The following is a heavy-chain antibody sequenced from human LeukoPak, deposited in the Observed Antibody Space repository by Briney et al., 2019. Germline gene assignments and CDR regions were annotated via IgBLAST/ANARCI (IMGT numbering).Heavy chain of an antibody. V-gene: IGHV1-2*02. CDR1: GYTFTGYY. CDR2: INPNSGGT. J-gene: IGHJ4*02. Sequence: ASVKVSCKASGYTFTGYYMHWVRQAPGQGLEWMGWINPNSGGTNYAQKFQGRVTMTRDASISTAYMELCRLRSDDTAVYYCARDYPGDLVLYYFDYWGQGTLVTVSS. D-gene: IGHD7-27*01. CDR3: ARDYPGDLVLYYFDY.